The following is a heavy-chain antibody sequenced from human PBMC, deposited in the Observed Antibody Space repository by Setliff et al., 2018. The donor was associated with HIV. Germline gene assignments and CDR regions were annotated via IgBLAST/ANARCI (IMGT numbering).Heavy chain of an antibody. J-gene: IGHJ3*01. V-gene: IGHV3-23*01. CDR3: AKPANGG. CDR2: ISGSGDTK. Sequence: SLRLSCAPSGFRFSDYIMTWVRQAPGKGLECVSGISGSGDTKYYADSGKGRFTISRYNSKNILSLQMNSLRAEDTAVYYCAKPANGGGGQGTMVTVSS. CDR1: GFRFSDYI. D-gene: IGHD6-25*01.